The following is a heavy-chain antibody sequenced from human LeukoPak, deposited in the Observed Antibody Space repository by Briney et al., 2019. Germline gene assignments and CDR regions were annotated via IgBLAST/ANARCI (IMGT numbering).Heavy chain of an antibody. CDR3: ARAVGDCSSTSCPFDY. CDR2: INPSGGST. CDR1: GYTFTSYY. V-gene: IGHV1-46*01. D-gene: IGHD2-2*01. Sequence: ASVKVSCKASGYTFTSYYMHWVRQAPGQGLEWMGLINPSGGSTGYAQKFQGRVTMTRDTSTSTVYMELSSLRSEDTAVFYCARAVGDCSSTSCPFDYWGQGTLVTVSS. J-gene: IGHJ4*02.